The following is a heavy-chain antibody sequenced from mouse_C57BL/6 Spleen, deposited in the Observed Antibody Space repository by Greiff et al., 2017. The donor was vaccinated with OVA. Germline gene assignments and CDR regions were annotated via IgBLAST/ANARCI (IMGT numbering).Heavy chain of an antibody. CDR1: GFSLTSYA. CDR3: ARYDYTWFAY. Sequence: VQLKESGPGLVAPSQSLSITCTASGFSLTSYAISWVRQPPGKGLEWLGVIWTGGGTNYNSAPKSRLSTSKDNTKSQVFLKMNSRQTDDTARYYCARYDYTWFAYWGQGTLVTVSA. CDR2: IWTGGGT. V-gene: IGHV2-9-1*01. J-gene: IGHJ3*01. D-gene: IGHD2-4*01.